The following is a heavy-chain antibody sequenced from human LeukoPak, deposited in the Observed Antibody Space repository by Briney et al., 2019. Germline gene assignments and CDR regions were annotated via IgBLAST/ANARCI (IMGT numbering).Heavy chain of an antibody. V-gene: IGHV1-18*01. Sequence: ASVKVSCKASGGTFSSYTISWVRQAPGQGLEWMGWISAYNGNTNYAQKLQGRVTMTTDTSTSTAYMELRSLRSDDTAVYYCARRYGDYVHDYWGQGTLVTVSS. CDR3: ARRYGDYVHDY. CDR2: ISAYNGNT. CDR1: GGTFSSYT. D-gene: IGHD4-17*01. J-gene: IGHJ4*02.